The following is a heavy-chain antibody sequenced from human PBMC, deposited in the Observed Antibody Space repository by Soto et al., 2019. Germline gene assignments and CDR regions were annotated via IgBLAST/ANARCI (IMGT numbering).Heavy chain of an antibody. V-gene: IGHV3-53*01. CDR1: GLTVSGKKY. CDR2: LYDVDGS. Sequence: PGGSLRLSCAAFGLTVSGKKYVAWVRQAPGKGLEWVSALYDVDGSFYADSVKGRFTTSSDSSKTTVYLQMNGLRPDDTAVYYCASWHEREHDYDVWGQGTTVTVSS. J-gene: IGHJ3*01. CDR3: ASWHEREHDYDV. D-gene: IGHD1-1*01.